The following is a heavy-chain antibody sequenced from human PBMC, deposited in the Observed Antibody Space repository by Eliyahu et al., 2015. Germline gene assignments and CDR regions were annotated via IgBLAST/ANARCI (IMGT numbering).Heavy chain of an antibody. CDR1: GGXISSSSYY. J-gene: IGHJ5*02. V-gene: IGHV4-39*01. D-gene: IGHD3-22*01. CDR3: ARPQWLPNLSWFDP. CDR2: IYYRGST. Sequence: QLHLQESGPGLVKPSXTLSLTCTVSGGXISSSSYYWGWIRQPPGKGLEWIGXIYYRGSTYYNPSLKSRVTISVDTSKNQFSLKLSSVTAADTAVYYCARPQWLPNLSWFDPWGQGTLVTVSS.